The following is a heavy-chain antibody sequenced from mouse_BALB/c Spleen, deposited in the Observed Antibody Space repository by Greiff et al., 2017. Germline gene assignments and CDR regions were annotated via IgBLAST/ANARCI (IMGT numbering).Heavy chain of an antibody. CDR2: INPYNDGT. CDR1: GYTFTSYV. CDR3: ASYGSSYWYFDV. Sequence: VQLQQSGPELVKPGASVKMSCKASGYTFTSYVMHWVKQKPGQGLEWIGYINPYNDGTKYNEKFKGKATLTSDKSSSTAYMELSSLTSEDSAVYYCASYGSSYWYFDVWGAGTTVTVSS. V-gene: IGHV1-14*01. J-gene: IGHJ1*01. D-gene: IGHD1-1*01.